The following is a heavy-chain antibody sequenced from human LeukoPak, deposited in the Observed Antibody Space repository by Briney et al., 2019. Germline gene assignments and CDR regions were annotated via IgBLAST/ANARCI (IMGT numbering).Heavy chain of an antibody. CDR2: IYYSGST. CDR1: GGSISSGGYS. D-gene: IGHD3-3*01. J-gene: IGHJ5*02. Sequence: SETLSLTCTVYGGSISSGGYSWSWIRQHPGKGLEWIGYIYYSGSTYYNPSLKSRVTISVDTSKNQFSLKLSSVTAADTAVYYCARLAYDFWSGYYTNWFDPWGQGTLVTVSS. CDR3: ARLAYDFWSGYYTNWFDP. V-gene: IGHV4-31*03.